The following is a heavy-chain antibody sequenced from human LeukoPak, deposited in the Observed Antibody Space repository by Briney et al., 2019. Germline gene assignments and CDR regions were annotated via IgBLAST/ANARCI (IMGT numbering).Heavy chain of an antibody. CDR2: IYWDDDK. CDR3: AHLIAAADAEYFQH. V-gene: IGHV2-5*02. Sequence: TLSLTCTVSGGSISTSNYYWGWIRQPPGKALEWLALIYWDDDKRYSPSLKSRLTITKDTSKNQVVLTMTNMDPVDTATYYCAHLIAAADAEYFQHWGQGTLVTVSS. D-gene: IGHD6-13*01. CDR1: GGSISTSNYY. J-gene: IGHJ1*01.